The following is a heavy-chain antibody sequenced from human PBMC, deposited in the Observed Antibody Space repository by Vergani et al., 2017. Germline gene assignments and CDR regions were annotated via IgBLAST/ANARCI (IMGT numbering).Heavy chain of an antibody. CDR2: ISYDGSNK. Sequence: QVQLVESGGGVVQPGRSLRLSCAASGFTFSSYAMHWVRQAPGKGLEWVAVISYDGSNKYYADSVKGRFTISRDNSKNTLYLQMNGLRAEDTAVYYCARGASGDYVSSFDYWGQGTLVTVSS. D-gene: IGHD4-17*01. J-gene: IGHJ4*02. CDR3: ARGASGDYVSSFDY. V-gene: IGHV3-30-3*01. CDR1: GFTFSSYA.